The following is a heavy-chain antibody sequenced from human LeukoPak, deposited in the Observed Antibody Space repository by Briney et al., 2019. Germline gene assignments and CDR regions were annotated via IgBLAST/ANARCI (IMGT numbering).Heavy chain of an antibody. CDR2: MWYDGMNK. Sequence: PGGSLRLSCAASGFTFSSYGMHWVRQAPGKGLEWVAVMWYDGMNKYYADSVKGRFTISRDNSKNTLYLQMNSLRADDTAVYYCVRDYCGGDCYSVDYWGQGTLVTVSS. CDR3: VRDYCGGDCYSVDY. V-gene: IGHV3-33*01. CDR1: GFTFSSYG. J-gene: IGHJ4*02. D-gene: IGHD2-21*02.